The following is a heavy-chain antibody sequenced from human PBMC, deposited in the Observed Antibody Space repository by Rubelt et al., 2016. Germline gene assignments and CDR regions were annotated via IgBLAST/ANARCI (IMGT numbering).Heavy chain of an antibody. CDR2: VYYSGST. CDR1: GGSFSGYY. CDR3: ASRRWLVETYYFDD. Sequence: QVQLQQWGAGLLKPSETLSLTCAVYGGSFSGYYWSWIRQPPGEGLEWIVSVYYSGSTYYNPSLKSRVTVSLDTSKNQFPLKLTAVTAADTAVYWCASRRWLVETYYFDDWGQGTLVTVSS. V-gene: IGHV4-34*01. J-gene: IGHJ4*02. D-gene: IGHD6-19*01.